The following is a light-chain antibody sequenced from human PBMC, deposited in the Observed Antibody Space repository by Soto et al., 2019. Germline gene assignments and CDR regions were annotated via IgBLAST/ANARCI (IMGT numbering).Light chain of an antibody. CDR1: NIGSYS. CDR2: YDS. CDR3: QVWDRSSDHV. Sequence: SYELTQPPSVSVAPGKTARITCGGDNIGSYSVHWYQQKPGQAPVAVIYYDSDRPSGIPDRFSGSNSGNTATLTINRVEAGDEADYYCQVWDRSSDHVFGTGTKVTVL. V-gene: IGLV3-21*04. J-gene: IGLJ1*01.